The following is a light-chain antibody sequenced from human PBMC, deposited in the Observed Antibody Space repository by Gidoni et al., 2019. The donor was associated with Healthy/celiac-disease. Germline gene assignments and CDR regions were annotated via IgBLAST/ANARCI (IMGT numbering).Light chain of an antibody. CDR3: QQSYRTPYR. CDR1: ESIGSY. Sequence: DIQMTQSPSSLSASVGDRVTITCRASESIGSYLNLNWYQQKPGKAPRLLISAASNLQSGVPSRFSGSGSGTDFTLTINGLQPEDFATYYCQQSYRTPYRFGQGTKLEVK. V-gene: IGKV1-39*01. J-gene: IGKJ2*03. CDR2: AAS.